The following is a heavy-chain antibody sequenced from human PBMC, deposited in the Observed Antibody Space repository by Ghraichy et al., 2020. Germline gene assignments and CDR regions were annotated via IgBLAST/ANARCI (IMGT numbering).Heavy chain of an antibody. CDR2: MNPNSGNT. CDR1: GYTFTSYD. D-gene: IGHD2-2*02. J-gene: IGHJ6*02. V-gene: IGHV1-8*01. Sequence: ASVKVSCKASGYTFTSYDINWVRQATGQGLEWMGWMNPNSGNTGYAQKFQGRVSMTRNTSISTAYMELSSLRSEDTAVYYCARGHYSYCSSTSCYTAYYYGMDVWGQGTTVTVSS. CDR3: ARGHYSYCSSTSCYTAYYYGMDV.